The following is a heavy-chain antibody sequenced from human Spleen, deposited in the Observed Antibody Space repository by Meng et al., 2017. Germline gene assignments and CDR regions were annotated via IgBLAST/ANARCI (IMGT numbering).Heavy chain of an antibody. CDR3: SGHIDY. Sequence: GESLKISCAASGFTFSSYWMSWVRQVTGWRQEWVGRIKSKPDGETIDYAAPVKGRFTISRDDSKNTVYLQMNSLKSEDTAVYYGSGHIDYWGQGTLVTVSS. V-gene: IGHV3-15*01. CDR1: GFTFSSYW. J-gene: IGHJ4*02. CDR2: IKSKPDGETI. D-gene: IGHD5-12*01.